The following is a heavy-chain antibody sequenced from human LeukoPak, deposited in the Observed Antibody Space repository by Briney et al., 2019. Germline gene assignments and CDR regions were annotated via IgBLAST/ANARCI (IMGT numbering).Heavy chain of an antibody. J-gene: IGHJ6*02. V-gene: IGHV3-21*01. Sequence: GGSLRLSCAASGFTFSTYNMNWVRQAPGKGLEWVSSISGSGYYIYYADSMKGRFTISRDNAKNSLYLQMSSLRAEDTAVYYCARDLADRHYYGMDVWGQGTTVTVSS. CDR2: ISGSGYYI. D-gene: IGHD3-22*01. CDR3: ARDLADRHYYGMDV. CDR1: GFTFSTYN.